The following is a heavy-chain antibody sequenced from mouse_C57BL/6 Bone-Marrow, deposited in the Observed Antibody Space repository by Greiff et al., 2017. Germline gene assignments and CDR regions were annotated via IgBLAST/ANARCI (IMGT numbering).Heavy chain of an antibody. D-gene: IGHD2-5*01. CDR3: ARRGYYSNYFDY. CDR1: GYTFTSYW. J-gene: IGHJ2*01. CDR2: IYPGSGST. V-gene: IGHV1-55*01. Sequence: QVQLQQPGAELVKPGASVKMSCKASGYTFTSYWITWVKQRPGQGLEWIGDIYPGSGSTNYNEKFKSKATLTVDTSSSTAYMQLSSLTSEDSAVYYWARRGYYSNYFDYWGQGTTLTVSA.